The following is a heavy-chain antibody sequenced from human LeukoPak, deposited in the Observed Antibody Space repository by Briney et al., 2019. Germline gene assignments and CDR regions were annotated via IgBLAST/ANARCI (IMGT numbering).Heavy chain of an antibody. CDR1: GYTFTAYN. J-gene: IGHJ5*02. D-gene: IGHD4-17*01. Sequence: GASVKVSCKASGYTFTAYNINWVRQAPGQGLEWMGWINPNSGGTNYAQKFQGRVTMTRDTSISTAYMELSRLRSDDTAVYYCAQERLYGDYVMSPWGQGTLVTVSS. CDR3: AQERLYGDYVMSP. V-gene: IGHV1-2*02. CDR2: INPNSGGT.